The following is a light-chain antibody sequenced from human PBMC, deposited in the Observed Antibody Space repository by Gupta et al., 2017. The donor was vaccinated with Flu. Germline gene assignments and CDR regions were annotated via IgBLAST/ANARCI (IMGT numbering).Light chain of an antibody. CDR3: SSYTSSSTLV. CDR2: DVS. J-gene: IGLJ2*01. V-gene: IGLV2-14*04. CDR1: SSDVGGYNY. Sequence: TSSDVGGYNYVSWYQQHPGKAPKLMIYDVSNRPSGVSNRFSGPKSGNTASLTISGLQAEDEADYYCSSYTSSSTLVFGGGTKLTVL.